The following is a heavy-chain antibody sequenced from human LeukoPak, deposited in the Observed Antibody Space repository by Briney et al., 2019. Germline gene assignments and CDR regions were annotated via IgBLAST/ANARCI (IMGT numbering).Heavy chain of an antibody. CDR3: ARENLKGGPMRVSRYCSSTSCYGGYFDY. J-gene: IGHJ4*02. D-gene: IGHD2-2*01. CDR1: GFTFSDYY. Sequence: GGSLRLSCAASGFTFSDYYMSWIRQAPGKGLEWVSYISSSGTTIYYADSVKGRFTISRDNAKNSLYLQMNSLRAEDTAVYYCARENLKGGPMRVSRYCSSTSCYGGYFDYWGQGTLVTVSS. CDR2: ISSSGTTI. V-gene: IGHV3-11*01.